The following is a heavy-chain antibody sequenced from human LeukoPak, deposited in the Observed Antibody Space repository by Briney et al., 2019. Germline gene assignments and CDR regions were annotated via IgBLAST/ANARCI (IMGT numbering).Heavy chain of an antibody. CDR1: GFSFNDYG. CDR2: ITWNGGST. Sequence: GGSLRLSCAAAGFSFNDYGMSWVRQAPGQGPEWVSGITWNGGSTDYAASVKGRFTISRDNAKNSLYLRMNSLRDEDTALYYCARGGGSIRHSYYYYVDVWGKGTSVTVSS. J-gene: IGHJ6*03. CDR3: ARGGGSIRHSYYYYVDV. V-gene: IGHV3-20*04. D-gene: IGHD2-15*01.